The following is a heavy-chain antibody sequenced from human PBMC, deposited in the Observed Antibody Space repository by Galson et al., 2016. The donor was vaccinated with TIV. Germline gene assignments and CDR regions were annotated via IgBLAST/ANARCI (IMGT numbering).Heavy chain of an antibody. J-gene: IGHJ4*02. V-gene: IGHV1-69*04. CDR2: FTPVFGIT. D-gene: IGHD2/OR15-2a*01. Sequence: SVKVSCKASGGIFRNFVISWVQQAPGQGLEWMGRFTPVFGITNYAQKFQDRVSITADKSTSTVDMERRSLTSQDTAIYYCARHKEYAKYYFDFWGQGTQVTVSS. CDR1: GGIFRNFV. CDR3: ARHKEYAKYYFDF.